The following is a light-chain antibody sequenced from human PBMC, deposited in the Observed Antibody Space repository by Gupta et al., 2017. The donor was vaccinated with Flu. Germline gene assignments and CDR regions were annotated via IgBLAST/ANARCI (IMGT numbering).Light chain of an antibody. V-gene: IGKV1-33*01. Sequence: PSSLSASVGDRVTITCQASQEIRKYLNWYQQKPGKAPKLLIYDASKVEKGVPSRFSGSGCGTDFTFTISSRQPEDFAKYYCQHEDNLPITFGRGTKVDIK. CDR2: DAS. CDR1: QEIRKY. J-gene: IGKJ4*01. CDR3: QHEDNLPIT.